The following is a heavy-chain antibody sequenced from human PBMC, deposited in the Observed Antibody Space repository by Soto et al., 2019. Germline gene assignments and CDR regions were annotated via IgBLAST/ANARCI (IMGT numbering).Heavy chain of an antibody. CDR1: GGSISSGGYY. V-gene: IGHV4-31*03. J-gene: IGHJ6*02. CDR2: IYYSGST. Sequence: LSLTCTVSGGSISSGGYYWSWIRQHPGKGLEWIGYIYYSGSTYYNPSLKSRVTISVDTSKNQFSLKLSSVTAADTAVYYCARGGVVVPAAMSPSYGMDVWGQGTTVTVS. CDR3: ARGGVVVPAAMSPSYGMDV. D-gene: IGHD2-2*01.